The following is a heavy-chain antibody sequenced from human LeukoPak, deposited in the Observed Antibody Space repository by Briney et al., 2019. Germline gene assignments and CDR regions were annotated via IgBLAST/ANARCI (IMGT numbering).Heavy chain of an antibody. CDR1: GYTFTGYY. CDR2: INPNSGGT. D-gene: IGHD6-19*01. CDR3: ARDTKSIYSSGRYGINNYYYMDV. Sequence: ASVKVSCKASGYTFTGYYMHWVRQAPGQGLEWMGWINPNSGGTNYAQKFQGRVTMTRDTSISTAYMELSRLRSDDTAVYYCARDTKSIYSSGRYGINNYYYMDVWGKGTTVTVSS. J-gene: IGHJ6*03. V-gene: IGHV1-2*02.